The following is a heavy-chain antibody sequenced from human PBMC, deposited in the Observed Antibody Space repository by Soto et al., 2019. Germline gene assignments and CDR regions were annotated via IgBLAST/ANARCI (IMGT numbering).Heavy chain of an antibody. CDR3: ARIDYGSGSDYNFDY. J-gene: IGHJ4*02. D-gene: IGHD3-10*01. CDR1: SGSISSSYW. V-gene: IGHV4-4*02. CDR2: IHHSGDT. Sequence: QVQLQESGPELVTPSGTMSVTCAVSSGSISSSYWWSWVRQPPGERLEWIGEIHHSGDTNYNPSLESRVTISVDKSKNQFSLRLSSVTAADTAVYYCARIDYGSGSDYNFDYWGQGTLVTVSS.